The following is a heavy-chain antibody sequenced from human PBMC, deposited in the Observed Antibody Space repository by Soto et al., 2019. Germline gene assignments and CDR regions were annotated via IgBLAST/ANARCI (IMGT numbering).Heavy chain of an antibody. V-gene: IGHV4-39*01. Sequence: QLQLQESGPGLVKPSETLSLTCTVSGGSISSSSYYWGWIRQPPGKGLEWIGSIYYSGSTYYNPSLKSRVTIAVDTSKNQFSLKLSSVTAADTAVYYCARLSRTPKYYFDYWGQGTLVTVSS. CDR2: IYYSGST. CDR1: GGSISSSSYY. J-gene: IGHJ4*02. CDR3: ARLSRTPKYYFDY.